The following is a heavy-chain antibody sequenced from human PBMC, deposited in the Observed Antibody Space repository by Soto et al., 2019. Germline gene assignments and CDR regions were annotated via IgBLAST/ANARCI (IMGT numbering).Heavy chain of an antibody. Sequence: EVQLLESGGGLVQPGGSLRLSCAASGFTFSSYAMSWVHQAPGKGLEWLASITFRGDYTYYADSVKGRFTLSRDNSRNRLDLQMDSLKVEDTALYYCAKLGTMGVFDNWGQGTLLTVSS. J-gene: IGHJ4*02. CDR3: AKLGTMGVFDN. D-gene: IGHD1-26*01. CDR1: GFTFSSYA. V-gene: IGHV3-23*01. CDR2: ITFRGDYT.